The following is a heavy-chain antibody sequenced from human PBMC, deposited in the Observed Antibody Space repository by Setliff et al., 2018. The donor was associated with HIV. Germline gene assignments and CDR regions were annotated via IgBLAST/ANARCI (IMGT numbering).Heavy chain of an antibody. J-gene: IGHJ5*02. CDR1: GGTFSSYA. Sequence: SVKVSCKASGGTFSSYAISWVRQAPGQGLEWMGGIIPIFGTAKYAQKLQGRVTMTTETSTSTAYMELRSLRSDDTAVYYCARGVREQWLVAWGQGTLVTSPQ. CDR3: ARGVREQWLVA. D-gene: IGHD6-19*01. V-gene: IGHV1-69*05. CDR2: IIPIFGTA.